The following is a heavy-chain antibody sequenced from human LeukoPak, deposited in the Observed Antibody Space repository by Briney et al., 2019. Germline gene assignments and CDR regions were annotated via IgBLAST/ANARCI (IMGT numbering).Heavy chain of an antibody. Sequence: PGGSLRLSCAASGFTFSSYWMHWVRQAPGKGLEWVSSISTSSSFIYYADSVKGRFTISRDNAKNSLYLQMNSLRAEDTAVYYCARATLNYYGSGSYPGFDPWGQGTLVAVSS. D-gene: IGHD3-10*01. V-gene: IGHV3-21*01. CDR2: ISTSSSFI. J-gene: IGHJ5*02. CDR3: ARATLNYYGSGSYPGFDP. CDR1: GFTFSSYW.